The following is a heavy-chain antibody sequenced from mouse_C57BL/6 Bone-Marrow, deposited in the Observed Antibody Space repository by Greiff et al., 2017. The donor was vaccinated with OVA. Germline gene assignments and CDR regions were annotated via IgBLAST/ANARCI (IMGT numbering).Heavy chain of an antibody. CDR2: IDPNSGGT. D-gene: IGHD6-2*01. CDR3: ARWSLPYARDY. V-gene: IGHV1-72*01. Sequence: QVQLQQPGAELVKPGASVKLSCKASGYTFTRYWLHWVKQRPGRGLAWIGRIDPNSGGTKYNEKFKSKANLTVDKPASTAYMQLSSLTSEDSAVYYSARWSLPYARDYWGQGTSVTVSS. J-gene: IGHJ4*01. CDR1: GYTFTRYW.